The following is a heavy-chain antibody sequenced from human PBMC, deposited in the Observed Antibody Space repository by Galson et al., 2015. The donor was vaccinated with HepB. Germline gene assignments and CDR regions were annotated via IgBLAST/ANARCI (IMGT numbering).Heavy chain of an antibody. CDR2: FDPEDGET. CDR1: GYTLTELS. CDR3: ATVWPNYGPPYRTKFDY. Sequence: SVKVSCKVSGYTLTELSMHWVRQAPGKGLEWMGGFDPEDGETIYAQKFQGRVTMTEDTSTDTAYMELSSLRSEDTAVYYCATVWPNYGPPYRTKFDYWGQGTLVTVSS. V-gene: IGHV1-24*01. J-gene: IGHJ4*02. D-gene: IGHD3-10*01.